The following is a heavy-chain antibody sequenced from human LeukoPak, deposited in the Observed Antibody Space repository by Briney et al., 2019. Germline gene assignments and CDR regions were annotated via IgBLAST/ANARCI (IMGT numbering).Heavy chain of an antibody. CDR1: GFTFSSYA. CDR3: AKRFDSSGYYYFFDY. D-gene: IGHD3-22*01. CDR2: ISGSGGST. J-gene: IGHJ4*02. V-gene: IGHV3-23*01. Sequence: GGSLRLSCAASGFTFSSYAMSWVRQAPGKGLEWVSAISGSGGSTYYADSVKGRFTISRDNSKNTLHLQMNSLRAEDTAVYYCAKRFDSSGYYYFFDYWGQGTLVTVSS.